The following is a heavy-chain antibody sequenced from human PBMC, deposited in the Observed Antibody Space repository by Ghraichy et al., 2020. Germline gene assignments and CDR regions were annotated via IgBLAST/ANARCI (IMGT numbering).Heavy chain of an antibody. Sequence: SETLSLTCTVSGYSITSGYYWGWIRQPPGKGLERTGSIYHSGSTYYNPSLKSRVTISVDTSKNQFSLKLSSVTAADTAVYYCARSPSFYGSGSYLDYWGQGILVTVSS. CDR2: IYHSGST. J-gene: IGHJ4*02. CDR3: ARSPSFYGSGSYLDY. D-gene: IGHD3-10*01. V-gene: IGHV4-38-2*02. CDR1: GYSITSGYY.